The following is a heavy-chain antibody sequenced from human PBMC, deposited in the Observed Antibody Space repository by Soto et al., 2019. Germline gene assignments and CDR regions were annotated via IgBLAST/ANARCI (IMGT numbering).Heavy chain of an antibody. CDR2: INHSGST. V-gene: IGHV4-34*01. J-gene: IGHJ3*02. CDR3: ARGPLLATTKSSAFDM. D-gene: IGHD2-21*01. Sequence: SETLSLTCTVYGGSFSGYYWSWIRQPPGKGLEWIGEINHSGSTNYNPSLKSRVTISVDTSKNQFSLKLSSVTAADTAVYYCARGPLLATTKSSAFDMWGQGTMVTVSS. CDR1: GGSFSGYY.